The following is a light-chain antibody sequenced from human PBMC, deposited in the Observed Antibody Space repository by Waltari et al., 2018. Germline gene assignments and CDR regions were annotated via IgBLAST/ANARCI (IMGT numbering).Light chain of an antibody. J-gene: IGKJ1*01. Sequence: EIVMTQSPATLSVSPGERATLSCRASQSVSSNLAWYQQKPGQAPRLLIYGAYTRATGIPARFSGSGSGKEFTLTISSMQSEDFAVYYCQQYNNWPRWAFGQGTKVEIK. V-gene: IGKV3-15*01. CDR2: GAY. CDR1: QSVSSN. CDR3: QQYNNWPRWA.